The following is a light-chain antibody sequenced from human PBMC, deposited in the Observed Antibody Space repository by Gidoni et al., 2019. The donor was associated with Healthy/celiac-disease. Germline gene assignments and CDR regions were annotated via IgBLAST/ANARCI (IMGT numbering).Light chain of an antibody. CDR3: QQYNNWPPGYT. V-gene: IGKV3-15*01. CDR1: QSVSSN. CDR2: GAS. Sequence: DIVMTQYPATLSVSPGESATLSCRASQSVSSNLAWYQQKPGQAPRLLIYGASTRATGSPARFSGSGSGTEFTLTISSLQSEDFAVYYCQQYNNWPPGYTFGQXTKLEIK. J-gene: IGKJ2*01.